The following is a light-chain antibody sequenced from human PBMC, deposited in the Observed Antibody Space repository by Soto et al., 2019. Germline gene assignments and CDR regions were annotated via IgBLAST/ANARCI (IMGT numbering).Light chain of an antibody. CDR1: SSDVGGYNY. Sequence: QSALTQPASVSGSPGQSITISCTGTSSDVGGYNYVSWYQQHPGKAPKPMIYEVSNRPSGVSNRFSGSKSGNTASLTISGLQADDEADYYCSSYTTSSTHWVFGGGTKLT. J-gene: IGLJ3*02. CDR3: SSYTTSSTHWV. V-gene: IGLV2-14*01. CDR2: EVS.